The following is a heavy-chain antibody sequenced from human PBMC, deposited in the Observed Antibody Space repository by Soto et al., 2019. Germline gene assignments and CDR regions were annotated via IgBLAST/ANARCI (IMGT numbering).Heavy chain of an antibody. CDR2: INHSGST. D-gene: IGHD2-15*01. CDR3: ARGVGYCSGGSCFPVAGFDI. J-gene: IGHJ3*02. V-gene: IGHV4-34*01. CDR1: GGSFSGYY. Sequence: SETLSLTCAVYGGSFSGYYWSWIRQPPGKGLEWIGEINHSGSTNYNPSLKSRVTISVDTSKNQFSLKLSSVTAADTAVYYCARGVGYCSGGSCFPVAGFDIWGQGTMVTVSS.